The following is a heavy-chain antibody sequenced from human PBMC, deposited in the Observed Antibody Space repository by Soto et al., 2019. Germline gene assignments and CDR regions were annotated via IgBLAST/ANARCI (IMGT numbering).Heavy chain of an antibody. CDR3: ARRNYGEEGYFFDF. Sequence: QVQLRESGPGLVRPSETLSLTCTVSGGSITGYYWSWIRQPPGKGLEWIGYIYDSGTTTYNAALTSRVTISADTSKNHFSLNLRPLTAADTAVYYCARRNYGEEGYFFDFLGQGLLVTVSS. J-gene: IGHJ4*02. D-gene: IGHD4-17*01. CDR2: IYDSGTT. CDR1: GGSITGYY. V-gene: IGHV4-59*08.